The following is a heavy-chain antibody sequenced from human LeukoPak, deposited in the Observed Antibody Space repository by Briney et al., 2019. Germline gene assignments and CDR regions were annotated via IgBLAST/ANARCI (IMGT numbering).Heavy chain of an antibody. Sequence: ASVKVSCKASGYTFTGYYMHWVRQAPGQGLEWMGWINPNSGGTNYAQKFQGRVTMTRDTSISTAYTELSRLRSDDTAVYYCASSAVSGSGSYYRIDYWGQGTLVTVSS. D-gene: IGHD3-10*01. J-gene: IGHJ4*02. CDR1: GYTFTGYY. CDR3: ASSAVSGSGSYYRIDY. CDR2: INPNSGGT. V-gene: IGHV1-2*02.